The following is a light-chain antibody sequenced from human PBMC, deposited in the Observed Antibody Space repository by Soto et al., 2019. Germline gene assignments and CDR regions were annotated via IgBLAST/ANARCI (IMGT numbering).Light chain of an antibody. J-gene: IGLJ1*01. Sequence: NFMLTQPHSVSESPGKTVTISCTRSGGSITSGYVQWYQQRPGSAPTTVIYEDNQRPSGVPDPFSGSIDSSSNSASLTISGLKTEDEADYYCQSYHSSYPYVFGTGTKLTVL. CDR2: EDN. CDR3: QSYHSSYPYV. CDR1: GGSITSGY. V-gene: IGLV6-57*03.